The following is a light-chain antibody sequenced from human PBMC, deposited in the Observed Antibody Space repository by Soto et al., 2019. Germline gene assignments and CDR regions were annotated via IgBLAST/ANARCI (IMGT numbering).Light chain of an antibody. Sequence: IQMTQSPSTRSASVGDRVTITCRASQSISSWLAWYQQKPGKAPKLLIYDASSLESGVPSRFSGIGSGTEFTLTISSMKPDDFATDYCQPYNSFWTFGQGTKVDIK. V-gene: IGKV1-5*01. CDR2: DAS. CDR3: QPYNSFWT. CDR1: QSISSW. J-gene: IGKJ1*01.